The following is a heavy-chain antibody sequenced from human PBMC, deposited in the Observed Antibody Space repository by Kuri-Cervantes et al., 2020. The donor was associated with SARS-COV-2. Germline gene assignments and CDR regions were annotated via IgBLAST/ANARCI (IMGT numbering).Heavy chain of an antibody. CDR1: GFTFSSYA. V-gene: IGHV3-30-3*01. Sequence: GGSLRLSCAASGFTFSSYAMHWVRQAPGKGLEWVAVISYDGSNKYYADSVKGRFTISRDNSKNTLYPQMNSLRAEDTAVYYCASSPVAAPFGAFDIWGQGTMVTVSS. CDR2: ISYDGSNK. D-gene: IGHD6-19*01. J-gene: IGHJ3*02. CDR3: ASSPVAAPFGAFDI.